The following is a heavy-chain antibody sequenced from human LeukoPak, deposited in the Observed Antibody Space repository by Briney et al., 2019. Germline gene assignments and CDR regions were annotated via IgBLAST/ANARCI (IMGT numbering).Heavy chain of an antibody. J-gene: IGHJ6*02. Sequence: GGSLRLSCAASGFTVSGNYMSWVRQAPGKGLEWVSVIYSGGSTYYADSVKGRFTISRDNSKTTLYFEMNSLRAEATAVYYCARRGGGIMITFGGVIHGGAPHYGMDVWGQGTTVTVSS. CDR2: IYSGGST. CDR1: GFTVSGNY. D-gene: IGHD3-16*01. V-gene: IGHV3-53*01. CDR3: ARRGGGIMITFGGVIHGGAPHYGMDV.